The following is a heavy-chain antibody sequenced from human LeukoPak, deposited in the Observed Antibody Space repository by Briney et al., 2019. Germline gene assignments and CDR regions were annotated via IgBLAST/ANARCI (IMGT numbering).Heavy chain of an antibody. J-gene: IGHJ4*02. CDR1: GLSFIHSW. V-gene: IGHV3-15*01. CDR2: IKSKKDGGAI. CDR3: TTEPRD. Sequence: GSLRLSCAASGLSFIHSWMSWVRQAPGKGLEWVGRIKSKKDGGAIDYAAPVKGRFTISRDDSKNMVYLQISSLKTEDTAVYYSTTEPRDWGRGTPVTVSS.